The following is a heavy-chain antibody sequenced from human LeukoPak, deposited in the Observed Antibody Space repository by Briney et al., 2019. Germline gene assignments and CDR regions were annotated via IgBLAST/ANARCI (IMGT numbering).Heavy chain of an antibody. CDR1: GYTFTSYY. D-gene: IGHD1-20*01. CDR2: INPSGGST. CDR3: ARDPAYNWNDGAVDD. J-gene: IGHJ4*02. V-gene: IGHV1-46*01. Sequence: ASVKVSCKASGYTFTSYYMHWVRQAPGQGLEWMGIINPSGGSTSYVQKFQGRVTMTRDMSTSTVYMELSSLRSEDKAVYYCARDPAYNWNDGAVDDWSQGTLVTVSS.